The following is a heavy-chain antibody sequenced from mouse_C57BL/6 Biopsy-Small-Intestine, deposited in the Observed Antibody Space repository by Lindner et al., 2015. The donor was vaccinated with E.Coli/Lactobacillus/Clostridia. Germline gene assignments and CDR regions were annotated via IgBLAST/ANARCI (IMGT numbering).Heavy chain of an antibody. CDR1: GFNIKDYY. J-gene: IGHJ2*01. D-gene: IGHD1-1*01. CDR3: AREFITTIGYYFDY. CDR2: IDPGDGES. V-gene: IGHV14-2*01. Sequence: VQLQESGADLVKPGASVKLSCTASGFNIKDYYIHWVKQKTDQGLEWIGRIDPGDGESKYAPKFQDMATITADTSSNTAYLQLSSLTSEDSAVYYCAREFITTIGYYFDYWGHGTXLTVSS.